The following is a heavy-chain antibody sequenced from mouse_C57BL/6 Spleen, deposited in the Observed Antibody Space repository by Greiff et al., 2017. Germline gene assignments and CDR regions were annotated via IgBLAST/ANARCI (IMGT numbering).Heavy chain of an antibody. V-gene: IGHV1-4*01. J-gene: IGHJ2*01. Sequence: QVQLQQSGAELARPGASVKMSCKASGYTFTSYTMHWVKQRPGQGLEWIGYINPSSGYTKYNQKFKDKATLTADKSSSTAYMQLSSLTSEDSAVYYCAREGDYDRFDYWGQGTTLTVSS. D-gene: IGHD2-4*01. CDR3: AREGDYDRFDY. CDR2: INPSSGYT. CDR1: GYTFTSYT.